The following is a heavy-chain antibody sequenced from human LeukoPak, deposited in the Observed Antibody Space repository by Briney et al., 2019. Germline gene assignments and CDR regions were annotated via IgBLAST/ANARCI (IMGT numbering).Heavy chain of an antibody. D-gene: IGHD5-18*01. CDR2: IYYSGST. J-gene: IGHJ4*02. V-gene: IGHV4-30-4*01. CDR1: GGSISSGDYY. Sequence: PSETLSLTCTVSGGSISSGDYYWRWIRQPPGKGLEWIGYIYYSGSTYYNPSLKSRVTISVDTSKNQFSLKLSSVTAADTAVYYCARAVDTAMAIFDYWGQGTLVTVSS. CDR3: ARAVDTAMAIFDY.